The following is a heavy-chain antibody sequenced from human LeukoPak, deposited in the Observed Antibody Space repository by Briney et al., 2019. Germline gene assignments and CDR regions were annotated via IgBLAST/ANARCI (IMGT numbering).Heavy chain of an antibody. J-gene: IGHJ6*03. CDR2: IKSKSEGGTR. D-gene: IGHD3-10*01. Sequence: GGSLRLSCAASGFTFSQAWMSWVRQAPGKGLEWVGRIKSKSEGGTRDFAAPVKGRVTISRDESKNTLYLQMDSLRTEDTAIYYCARSTGSSLPTAYFYYYYMDVWGKGTTVTVSS. CDR3: ARSTGSSLPTAYFYYYYMDV. V-gene: IGHV3-15*01. CDR1: GFTFSQAW.